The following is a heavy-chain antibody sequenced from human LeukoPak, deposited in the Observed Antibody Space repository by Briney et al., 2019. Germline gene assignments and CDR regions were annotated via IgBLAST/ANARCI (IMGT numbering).Heavy chain of an antibody. CDR1: GDSVSSNSDA. J-gene: IGHJ3*02. V-gene: IGHV6-1*01. Sequence: SQTLSLTCVISGDSVSSNSDAWNWIRQSPSRGLEWLGRTYYRSKWYNDYAVSVKSRITINPDTSKNQFSLQLNSVTPEDSAVYYCASSQKTDAFDIWGQGTMVTVSS. CDR3: ASSQKTDAFDI. CDR2: TYYRSKWYN.